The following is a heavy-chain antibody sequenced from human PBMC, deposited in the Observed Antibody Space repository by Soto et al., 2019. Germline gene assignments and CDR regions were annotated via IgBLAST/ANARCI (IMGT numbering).Heavy chain of an antibody. CDR2: IYHSGAT. CDR3: ARDLGTGTDY. CDR1: GDSITNSNW. V-gene: IGHV4-4*02. Sequence: SETLSLTCAVSGDSITNSNWWSWVRQAPGKGLEWIGEIYHSGATTYNPSLKSRATISVDPSNNHFSLELTSVTAADTAVYFCARDLGTGTDYWGQGTLVTVSS. J-gene: IGHJ4*02. D-gene: IGHD1-1*01.